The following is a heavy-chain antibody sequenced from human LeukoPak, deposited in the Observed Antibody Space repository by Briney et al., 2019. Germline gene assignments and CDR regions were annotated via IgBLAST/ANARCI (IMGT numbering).Heavy chain of an antibody. CDR2: IYSGGST. D-gene: IGHD5-24*01. J-gene: IGHJ4*02. CDR1: GFTVSSNY. V-gene: IGHV3-53*05. CDR3: ARDYGSGDFAFDY. Sequence: PGGSLRLSCAASGFTVSSNYMSWVRQAPGKGLEWVSIIYSGGSTFYADSVKGRFTISRDNSKNTLYLQMNSLRAEDTAVYYCARDYGSGDFAFDYWGQGTLVTVSS.